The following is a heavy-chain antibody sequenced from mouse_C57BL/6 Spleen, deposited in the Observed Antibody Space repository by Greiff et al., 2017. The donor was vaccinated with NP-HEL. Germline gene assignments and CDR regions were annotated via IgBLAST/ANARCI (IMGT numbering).Heavy chain of an antibody. V-gene: IGHV1-69*01. CDR2: IDPSDSYT. Sequence: QVQLQQPGAELVMPGASVKLSCKASGYTFTSYWMHWVKQRPGQGLEWIGEIDPSDSYTNYNQKFKGKSTLTVDNSSSTAYMQLSSLTSEDSAVYYCARGYDGSSPYFDYWGQGTTLTVST. CDR3: ARGYDGSSPYFDY. CDR1: GYTFTSYW. D-gene: IGHD1-1*01. J-gene: IGHJ2*01.